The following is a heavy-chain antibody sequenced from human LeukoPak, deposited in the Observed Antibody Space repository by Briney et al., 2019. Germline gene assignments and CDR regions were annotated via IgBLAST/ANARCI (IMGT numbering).Heavy chain of an antibody. CDR2: IYTSGST. CDR3: ARRGLLRAFDI. V-gene: IGHV4-4*09. D-gene: IGHD1-26*01. CDR1: GGSISSYY. J-gene: IGHJ3*02. Sequence: PSETLSLTCTVSGGSISSYYWSWIRQPPGKGLEWIGYIYTSGSTNYNPSLKSRVTISVDTSKNQFSLKLSSVTAADTAVYYCARRGLLRAFDIWGQGTMVTVSS.